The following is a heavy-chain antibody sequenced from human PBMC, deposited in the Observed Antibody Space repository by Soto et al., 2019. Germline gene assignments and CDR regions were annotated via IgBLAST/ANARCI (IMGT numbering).Heavy chain of an antibody. CDR3: AREGAVTAAIGHHYYGMDV. Sequence: PGGSLRLSCAASEFTFSKFDMHWVRQAPGKGLEWVAVISYDGNNKYYADSVKGRFSISRDNSKNTLSLQINSLRAEDTAVYYCAREGAVTAAIGHHYYGMDVWGQGTTVTVSS. V-gene: IGHV3-30-3*01. D-gene: IGHD2-2*02. CDR2: ISYDGNNK. CDR1: EFTFSKFD. J-gene: IGHJ6*02.